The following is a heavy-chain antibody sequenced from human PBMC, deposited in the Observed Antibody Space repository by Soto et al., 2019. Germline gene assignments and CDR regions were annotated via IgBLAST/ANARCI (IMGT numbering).Heavy chain of an antibody. D-gene: IGHD1-26*01. CDR3: AREAILGGMDV. Sequence: QVQLQESGPELVKPSQTLSLTCTVSGGSISSGGYSWSWIRQHPGKGLEWIGYIYYSGSTYYNPSLKCRVTISVDTSKNQFSLKLSSVTAADTAVYYCAREAILGGMDVWGQGTTVTVSS. J-gene: IGHJ6*02. CDR2: IYYSGST. CDR1: GGSISSGGYS. V-gene: IGHV4-31*03.